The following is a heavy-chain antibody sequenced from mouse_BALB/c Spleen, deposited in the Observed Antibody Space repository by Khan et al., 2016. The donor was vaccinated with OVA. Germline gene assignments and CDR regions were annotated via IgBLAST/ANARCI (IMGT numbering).Heavy chain of an antibody. J-gene: IGHJ4*01. V-gene: IGHV1S41*01. Sequence: DLVKPGASVKLSCKASGYTFTSYWINWIKQRPGQGLEWVGHIGPGSGNTYYNEIFKGKATLTVDTSSSTAYIQLSSLSSEDSAVYFCARSNYYSSSLYAMDYWGQGTSVTVSS. CDR3: ARSNYYSSSLYAMDY. CDR2: IGPGSGNT. D-gene: IGHD1-1*01. CDR1: GYTFTSYW.